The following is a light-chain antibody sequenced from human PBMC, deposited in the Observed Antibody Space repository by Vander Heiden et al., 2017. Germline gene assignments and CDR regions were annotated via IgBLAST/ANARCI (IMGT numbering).Light chain of an antibody. CDR1: QSVSSSY. V-gene: IGKV3-20*01. Sequence: EIVLTQSPGPLPLSPGERATLPCRASQSVSSSYLAWYQQKPGQAPRLLIYGASSRATGIPDRCSGSGSGTDFTLTISRLEPEEFAVYYCQQDGSSPYTFGQGTKLEIK. CDR2: GAS. CDR3: QQDGSSPYT. J-gene: IGKJ2*01.